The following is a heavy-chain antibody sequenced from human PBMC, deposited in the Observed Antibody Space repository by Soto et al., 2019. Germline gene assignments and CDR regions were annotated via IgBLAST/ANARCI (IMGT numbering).Heavy chain of an antibody. CDR3: ARLGLVRTNYYYYGMDV. CDR2: IDPSDSNT. J-gene: IGHJ6*02. CDR1: GYSFASYW. D-gene: IGHD6-6*01. Sequence: GESLKISCEVSGYSFASYWINWVRQTPGKGLEWLGRIDPSDSNTNYSPSFQGHVIISADKSINTAYLQSSSLKASDSAMYFCARLGLVRTNYYYYGMDVWGQGTTVTVS. V-gene: IGHV5-10-1*01.